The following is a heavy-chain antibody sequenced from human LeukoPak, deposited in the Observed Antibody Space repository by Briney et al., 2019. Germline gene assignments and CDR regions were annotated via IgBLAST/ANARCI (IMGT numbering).Heavy chain of an antibody. V-gene: IGHV3-23*01. CDR3: ARGGVQLWYYLDY. Sequence: GGSLRLSCAASGFTFSSYAMSWVRQAPGKGLEWVSAISGSGGSTCYADSVKGRFTISRDNSRNTLYLQMNSLRPGDTAVYYCARGGVQLWYYLDYWGQGTLVTVSS. D-gene: IGHD5-18*01. J-gene: IGHJ4*02. CDR1: GFTFSSYA. CDR2: ISGSGGST.